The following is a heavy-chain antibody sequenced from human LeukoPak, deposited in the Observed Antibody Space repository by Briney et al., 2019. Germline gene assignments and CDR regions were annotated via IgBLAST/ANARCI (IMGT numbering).Heavy chain of an antibody. J-gene: IGHJ6*03. Sequence: SETLSLTCTVSGYSISSGYYWGWIRQPPGKGLEWIGSIYHSGRTFYNPSLKSRVTISVDTSKNQFSLKLSSVTAADTAVYYCAKSGRRYYYYYMDVWGKGTTVTVSS. CDR2: IYHSGRT. CDR3: AKSGRRYYYYYMDV. V-gene: IGHV4-38-2*02. CDR1: GYSISSGYY. D-gene: IGHD3-10*01.